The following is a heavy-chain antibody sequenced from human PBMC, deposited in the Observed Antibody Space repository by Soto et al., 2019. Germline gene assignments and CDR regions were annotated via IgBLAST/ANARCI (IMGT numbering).Heavy chain of an antibody. J-gene: IGHJ4*02. CDR1: GDSISNYY. D-gene: IGHD1-20*01. V-gene: IGHV4-4*07. CDR2: LYTTGTT. Sequence: QVQLQESGPVLVKPSETLSLTCTVSGDSISNYYWSWLRQPAGKGLQWIGRLYTTGTTNYNPSLKSRVTMSVDTSKNQFSLKLTSVTAADTAVYYFARAKWYNGNQDFFDYWGQGTLVTVSS. CDR3: ARAKWYNGNQDFFDY.